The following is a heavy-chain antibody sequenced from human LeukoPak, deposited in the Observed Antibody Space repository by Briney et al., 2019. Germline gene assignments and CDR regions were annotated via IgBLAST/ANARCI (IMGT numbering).Heavy chain of an antibody. J-gene: IGHJ4*02. Sequence: GASVKVSCKASGGTFSSYAISWVRQAPGQGLEWMGRIIPILGIANYAQKFQGRVTITADKSTSTAYMELSSLRSEDTAVYYCARESLAYYYDSSGYYPFDYWGQGTLVTVSS. V-gene: IGHV1-69*04. CDR3: ARESLAYYYDSSGYYPFDY. D-gene: IGHD3-22*01. CDR2: IIPILGIA. CDR1: GGTFSSYA.